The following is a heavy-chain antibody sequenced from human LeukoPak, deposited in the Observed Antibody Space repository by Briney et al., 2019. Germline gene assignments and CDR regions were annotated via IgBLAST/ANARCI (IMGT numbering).Heavy chain of an antibody. D-gene: IGHD4-17*01. CDR1: GGTFSSYA. CDR3: ARDKTGHRYIYGDYHPFDH. J-gene: IGHJ4*02. Sequence: SVKVSCKASGGTFSSYAISWVRQAPGQGLEYMGRIIPIFGTPNYAQKFQGKVTITTDESTTTAYMELSSLRSEDTAVYYCARDKTGHRYIYGDYHPFDHWGQGTLVTVSS. V-gene: IGHV1-69*05. CDR2: IIPIFGTP.